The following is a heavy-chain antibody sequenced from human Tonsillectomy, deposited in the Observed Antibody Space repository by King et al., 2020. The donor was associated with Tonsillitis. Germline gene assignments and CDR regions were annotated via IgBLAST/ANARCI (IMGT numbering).Heavy chain of an antibody. CDR2: ITHSGST. CDR1: GGSFSDYY. CDR3: ARVLGQWLVTRAFEI. Sequence: VQLQQWGAGLLKPSETLSLTCAVYGGSFSDYYWSWIRQPPGKGLEWIGEITHSGSTNYNPSLKSRVTISIDTSKNQFSLKLRSVTAADTAVYYCARVLGQWLVTRAFEIWGQGTMVTVSS. J-gene: IGHJ3*02. D-gene: IGHD6-19*01. V-gene: IGHV4-34*01.